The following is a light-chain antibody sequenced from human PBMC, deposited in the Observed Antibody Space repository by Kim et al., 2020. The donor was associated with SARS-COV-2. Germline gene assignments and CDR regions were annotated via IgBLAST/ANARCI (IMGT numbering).Light chain of an antibody. V-gene: IGLV6-57*03. J-gene: IGLJ1*01. CDR1: SGGVATAY. CDR2: ADN. Sequence: GKPVTISCTRSSGGVATAYVKWSRQRRGSAPATVIYADNERPSGVPDRFSSSSDASSNSASLTISGLKTEDEADYYCHSYDRDSHVFGTGTKVTVL. CDR3: HSYDRDSHV.